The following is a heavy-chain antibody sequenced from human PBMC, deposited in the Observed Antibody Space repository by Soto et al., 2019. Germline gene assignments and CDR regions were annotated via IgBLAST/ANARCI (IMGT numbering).Heavy chain of an antibody. Sequence: ASVKVSCKASGYTFTSYGISWVRQAPGQGLEWMGWISAYNGNTNYAQKLQGRVTMTTDTSTSTAYMELRSLRSDDTAVYYCARDMDRYSSSWRTSWGQGTLVTVSS. CDR3: ARDMDRYSSSWRTS. J-gene: IGHJ4*02. CDR2: ISAYNGNT. V-gene: IGHV1-18*01. CDR1: GYTFTSYG. D-gene: IGHD6-13*01.